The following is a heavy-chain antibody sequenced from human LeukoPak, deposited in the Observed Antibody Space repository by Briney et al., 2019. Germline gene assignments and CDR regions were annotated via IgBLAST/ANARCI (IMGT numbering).Heavy chain of an antibody. V-gene: IGHV3-23*01. Sequence: PGGSLRLSCAASGFPFSSYAMSWVRPAPGKGLEGVSAISGRGGSTYYADSGRGRFTISRDNSKNTLYLQMNSLRAEDTAVYYCAKALPYSGYDAFDIWGQGTMVTVSS. J-gene: IGHJ3*02. CDR3: AKALPYSGYDAFDI. D-gene: IGHD5-12*01. CDR1: GFPFSSYA. CDR2: ISGRGGST.